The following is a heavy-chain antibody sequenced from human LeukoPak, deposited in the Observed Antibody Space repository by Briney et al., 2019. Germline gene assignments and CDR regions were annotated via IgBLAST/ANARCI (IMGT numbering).Heavy chain of an antibody. CDR2: IYYSGST. Sequence: SSETLSLTCPGSGGSISSYYWSWIRQPPGKGLEWIGYIYYSGSTNYNPSLKSRVTISVDTPKNQFSLKLSSVTAADTAVYYCARAWRWSYFDYWGQGTLVTVSS. V-gene: IGHV4-59*01. CDR1: GGSISSYY. CDR3: ARAWRWSYFDY. J-gene: IGHJ4*02. D-gene: IGHD3-3*01.